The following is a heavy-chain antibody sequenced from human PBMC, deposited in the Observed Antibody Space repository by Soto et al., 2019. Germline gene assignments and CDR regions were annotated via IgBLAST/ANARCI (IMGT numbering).Heavy chain of an antibody. J-gene: IGHJ4*02. V-gene: IGHV3-53*02. Sequence: EVQLVETGGGLIQAGGSLTLSCAASGFTVSSNYMSWVRQAPGKGLEWVSVIYSDGRTYYTDSVKDRFTTSRDNSKNTLYFQMNSLRAEATAVYYCARSSVYNPGTWGQGTLVTVSS. CDR1: GFTVSSNY. CDR2: IYSDGRT. CDR3: ARSSVYNPGT. D-gene: IGHD1-1*01.